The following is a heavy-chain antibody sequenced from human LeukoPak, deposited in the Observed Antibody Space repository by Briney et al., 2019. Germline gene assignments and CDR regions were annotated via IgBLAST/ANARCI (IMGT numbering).Heavy chain of an antibody. V-gene: IGHV3-48*01. J-gene: IGHJ4*02. CDR2: ITSDSSTI. CDR3: ATGKNDY. Sequence: GGSLRLSCAASGFTFSSYSMNWVRQAPGKGLEWVSYITSDSSTIYYADSVKGRFTISRVNAENSLYLQMDSLRAEDTAVYYCATGKNDYWGQGTLVTVSS. CDR1: GFTFSSYS.